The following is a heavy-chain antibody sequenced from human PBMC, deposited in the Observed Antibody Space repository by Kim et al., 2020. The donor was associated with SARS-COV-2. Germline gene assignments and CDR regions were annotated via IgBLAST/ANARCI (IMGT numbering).Heavy chain of an antibody. J-gene: IGHJ4*01. CDR1: GGSISSYY. Sequence: SETLSLTCTVSGGSISSYYWSWIRQPPGKGLEWIGYIYYSGSTNYNPSLKSRVTISVDTSKNQFSLKLSSVTAADTAVYYCARDARDVSGSYHLGYCDYLGHGTLATVSS. CDR3: ARDARDVSGSYHLGYCDY. V-gene: IGHV4-59*01. D-gene: IGHD3-10*01. CDR2: IYYSGST.